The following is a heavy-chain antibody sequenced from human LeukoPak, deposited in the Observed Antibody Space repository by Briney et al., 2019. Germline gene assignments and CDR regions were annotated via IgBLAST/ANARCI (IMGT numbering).Heavy chain of an antibody. Sequence: GGSLRLSCAASGFTFSSYAMHWVRQAPGKGLEWVAVISYDGSNKYYADSVKGRFTISRDNSKNTLYLQMNSLRAEDTAVYYCARDAYSSGFFDYWGQGTLVTVSS. V-gene: IGHV3-30-3*01. J-gene: IGHJ4*02. D-gene: IGHD6-19*01. CDR3: ARDAYSSGFFDY. CDR2: ISYDGSNK. CDR1: GFTFSSYA.